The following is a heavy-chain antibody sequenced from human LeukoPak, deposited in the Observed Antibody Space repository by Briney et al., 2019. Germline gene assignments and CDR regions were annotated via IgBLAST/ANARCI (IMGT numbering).Heavy chain of an antibody. V-gene: IGHV1-69*13. D-gene: IGHD3-3*01. Sequence: SVKVSCKASGGTFSSYAISWVRQAPGQGLEWMGGIIPIFGTANYAQKFQGRVTITADESTSTAYMELSSLRSEDTAVYYCASVGRPGGVGMDVWGQGTTVTVSS. CDR2: IIPIFGTA. CDR1: GGTFSSYA. CDR3: ASVGRPGGVGMDV. J-gene: IGHJ6*02.